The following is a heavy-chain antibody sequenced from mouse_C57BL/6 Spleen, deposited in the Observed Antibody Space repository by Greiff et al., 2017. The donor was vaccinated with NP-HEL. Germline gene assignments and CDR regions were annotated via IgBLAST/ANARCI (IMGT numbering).Heavy chain of an antibody. Sequence: VQLQQSGAELAKPGASVKLSCKASGYTFTSYWMHWVKQRPGQGLDWIGYINPSSGYTKYNQKFKDKATLTADKSSSTAYMQLSSLTYEDSAVYDCERWLRQEYYCDDWSHSTTLTVSS. J-gene: IGHJ2*01. V-gene: IGHV1-7*01. CDR3: ERWLRQEYYCDD. D-gene: IGHD2-2*01. CDR2: INPSSGYT. CDR1: GYTFTSYW.